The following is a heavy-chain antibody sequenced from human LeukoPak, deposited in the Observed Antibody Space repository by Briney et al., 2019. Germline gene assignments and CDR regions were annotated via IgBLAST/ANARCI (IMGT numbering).Heavy chain of an antibody. CDR1: GFTFSSYG. CDR2: ISYDGSNK. J-gene: IGHJ4*02. CDR3: ARKGELDY. V-gene: IGHV3-30*03. D-gene: IGHD3-16*01. Sequence: TGGSLRLSCAASGFTFSSYGMHWVRQAPGKGLEWVAVISYDGSNKYYADSVKGRFTISRDNSENTLYLQMNSLRAEDTAVYYCARKGELDYWGQGTLVTVSS.